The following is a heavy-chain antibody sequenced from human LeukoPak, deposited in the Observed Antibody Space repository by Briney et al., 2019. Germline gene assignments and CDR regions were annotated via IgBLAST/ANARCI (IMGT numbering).Heavy chain of an antibody. V-gene: IGHV4-4*07. D-gene: IGHD3-10*01. Sequence: SETLSLTCTVSGGSISSYYWSWIRQPAGKGLEWIGRIYTSGSTNYNPSLKSRVIMSVDTSRNQFSLKLSSVTAADTAVYYCARVGYGSGIGGGLDYWGQGTLVTVSS. CDR2: IYTSGST. J-gene: IGHJ4*02. CDR3: ARVGYGSGIGGGLDY. CDR1: GGSISSYY.